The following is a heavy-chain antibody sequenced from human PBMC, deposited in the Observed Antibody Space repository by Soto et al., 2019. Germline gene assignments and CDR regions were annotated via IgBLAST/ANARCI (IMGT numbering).Heavy chain of an antibody. J-gene: IGHJ4*02. CDR3: ARVGSSIAVRPLDS. V-gene: IGHV4-30-4*01. CDR2: IYYSGST. CDR1: GGSISRGDYS. Sequence: VQLQESGPGLVKTSQTLSLTCPVSGGSISRGDYSLSWIRQPPGKCLEWIGYIYYSGSTYYNPSLKSRGTISLDTSKNHFSLKLSSVTAADTGVYYCARVGSSIAVRPLDSWGKGTLFTVSS. D-gene: IGHD6-6*01.